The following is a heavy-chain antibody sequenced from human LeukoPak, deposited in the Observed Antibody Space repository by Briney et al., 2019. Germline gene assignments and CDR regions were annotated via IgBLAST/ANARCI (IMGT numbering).Heavy chain of an antibody. CDR2: INSDGSST. D-gene: IGHD6-13*01. CDR1: GFTFSSYW. J-gene: IGHJ4*02. V-gene: IGHV3-74*01. Sequence: GGSLRLSCTASGFTFSSYWMHWLRQATGKGLVWVSHINSDGSSTSYADSVKGRFTISRDNAKNSLYLQMNSLRAEDTAVYYCARVGYISNWQYYFDYWGQGTLVTVSS. CDR3: ARVGYISNWQYYFDY.